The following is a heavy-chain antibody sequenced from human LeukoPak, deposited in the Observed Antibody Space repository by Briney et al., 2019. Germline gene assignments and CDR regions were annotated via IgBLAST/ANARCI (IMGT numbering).Heavy chain of an antibody. Sequence: GGSLRLSCAASGFTFSSHWMSWVRQAPGKGLEWVADINQDGSEKYYVDSVKGRFTISRNNAKNPLFLQMNILIAEDTAVYYWARDRGAFDIWGQGTMVTVSS. CDR3: ARDRGAFDI. CDR2: INQDGSEK. CDR1: GFTFSSHW. V-gene: IGHV3-7*01. J-gene: IGHJ3*02.